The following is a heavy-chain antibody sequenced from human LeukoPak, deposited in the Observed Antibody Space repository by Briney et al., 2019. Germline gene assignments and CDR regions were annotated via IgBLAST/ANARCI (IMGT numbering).Heavy chain of an antibody. V-gene: IGHV1-2*02. CDR3: ARVSSTHSGYYNY. D-gene: IGHD3-3*01. CDR2: INPNSGGT. CDR1: GYTFTGYD. J-gene: IGHJ4*02. Sequence: ASVKVSCKASGYTFTGYDMHWVRQAPGQGLEWMGWINPNSGGTNYAQKFQGRVTMTRDTSISTAYMELSRLRSDDTAVYYCARVSSTHSGYYNYWGQGTLVTVSS.